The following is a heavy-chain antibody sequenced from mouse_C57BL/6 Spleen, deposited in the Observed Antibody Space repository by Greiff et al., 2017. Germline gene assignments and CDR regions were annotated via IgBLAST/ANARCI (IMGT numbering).Heavy chain of an antibody. CDR2: ISSGSSTI. CDR3: AREHYSNSFDD. J-gene: IGHJ2*01. Sequence: EVQLVESGGGLVKPGGSLTLSCAASGFTFSDYGMHWVRQAPEKGLEWVTYISSGSSTIYYADTVKGRFTISRDNAKNTLFLQMTSLRSEDTAMYYCAREHYSNSFDDWGQGTTLTVSS. V-gene: IGHV5-17*01. D-gene: IGHD2-5*01. CDR1: GFTFSDYG.